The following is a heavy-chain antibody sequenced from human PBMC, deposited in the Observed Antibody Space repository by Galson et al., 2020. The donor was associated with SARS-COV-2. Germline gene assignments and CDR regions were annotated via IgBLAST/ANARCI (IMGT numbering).Heavy chain of an antibody. CDR3: AKEGEMTTGPRGWFDP. CDR1: GYTFTGYY. J-gene: IGHJ5*02. CDR2: INPNSGGT. Sequence: ASVKVSCKASGYTFTGYYMHWVRQAPGQGLEWMGWINPNSGGTNYAQKFQGRVTMTRDTSISTAYMELSRLRSDDTAVYYCAKEGEMTTGPRGWFDPWGQGTLGTVSS. V-gene: IGHV1-2*02. D-gene: IGHD4-17*01.